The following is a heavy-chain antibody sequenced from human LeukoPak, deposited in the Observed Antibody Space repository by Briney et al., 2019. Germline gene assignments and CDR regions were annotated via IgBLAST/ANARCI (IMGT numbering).Heavy chain of an antibody. J-gene: IGHJ4*02. CDR2: VYRTGST. Sequence: ETLCLTCTVSGGSISNHFWSWIWQSPGKGLEWIGNVYRTGSTNHNPSLKSRDTISVDTFKNQLSLELSSVTATDTALYYCARHSRSWGLTTVVNVDYWGQGILVTVSS. CDR1: GGSISNHF. V-gene: IGHV4-59*08. CDR3: ARHSRSWGLTTVVNVDY. D-gene: IGHD4-23*01.